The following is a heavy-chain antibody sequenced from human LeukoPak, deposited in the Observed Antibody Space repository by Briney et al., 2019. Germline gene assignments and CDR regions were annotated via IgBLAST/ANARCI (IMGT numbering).Heavy chain of an antibody. Sequence: GESLRLSCAASGFTFSSYEMNWVRQAPGKGLEWVSYISSSGSTIYYADSVKGRFTISRDNAKNSLYLQMSSLRAEDTAVYYCAELGITMIGGVWGKGTTVTISS. CDR1: GFTFSSYE. V-gene: IGHV3-48*03. CDR3: AELGITMIGGV. CDR2: ISSSGSTI. J-gene: IGHJ6*04. D-gene: IGHD3-10*02.